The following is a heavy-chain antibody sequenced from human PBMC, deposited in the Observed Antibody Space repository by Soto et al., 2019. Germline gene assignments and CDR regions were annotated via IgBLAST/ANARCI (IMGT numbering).Heavy chain of an antibody. CDR3: ARAGLYDYIWGSYRFWAFDI. D-gene: IGHD3-16*02. V-gene: IGHV1-18*01. J-gene: IGHJ3*02. CDR2: ISAYNGNT. CDR1: GYTFTSYG. Sequence: QVPLVQSGAEVKKPGASVKVSCKASGYTFTSYGISWVRQAPGQGLEWMGWISAYNGNTNYAQKLQGRVTMTTDTSTSTAYMELRSLRSDDTAVYYCARAGLYDYIWGSYRFWAFDIWGQGTMVTVSS.